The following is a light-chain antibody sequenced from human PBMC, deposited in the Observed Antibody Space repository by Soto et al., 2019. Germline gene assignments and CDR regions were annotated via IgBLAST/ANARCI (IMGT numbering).Light chain of an antibody. CDR3: QQYNNWPQT. V-gene: IGKV3-15*01. J-gene: IGKJ1*01. CDR2: GAS. CDR1: QTINNN. Sequence: VMTQAPATLSVSPGERATLSCRASQTINNNVAWYQLKDGQVPRLVIYGASTRATDIPARFSGSGSGTEFSLTISRLQSEDFAEDHGQQYNNWPQTFGRGTKVELK.